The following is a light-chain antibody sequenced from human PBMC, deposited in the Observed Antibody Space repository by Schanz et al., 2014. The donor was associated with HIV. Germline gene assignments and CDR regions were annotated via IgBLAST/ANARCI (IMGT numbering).Light chain of an antibody. J-gene: IGLJ1*01. CDR2: SNS. CDR3: SSYAGNNNLGV. Sequence: QSVLTQPPSASGTPGQRVTISCSGSSSNIRINTVNWYQQFPGTAPKLLIYSNSRRPSGVPDRFSGSKSGTSASLAISGLQSEDEADYYCSSYAGNNNLGVFGTGTKLTVL. V-gene: IGLV1-44*01. CDR1: SSNIRINT.